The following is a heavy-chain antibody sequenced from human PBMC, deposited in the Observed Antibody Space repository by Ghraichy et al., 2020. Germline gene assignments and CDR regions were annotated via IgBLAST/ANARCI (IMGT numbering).Heavy chain of an antibody. V-gene: IGHV3-21*01. CDR1: GFTFSSYS. CDR3: ARIQQWDQKGIFDY. CDR2: ISSSSSYI. D-gene: IGHD1-26*01. J-gene: IGHJ4*02. Sequence: GGSLRLSCAASGFTFSSYSMNWVRQAPGKGLEWVSSISSSSSYIYYADSVKGRFTISRDNAKNSLYLQMNSLRAEDTAVYYCARIQQWDQKGIFDYWGQGTLVTVSS.